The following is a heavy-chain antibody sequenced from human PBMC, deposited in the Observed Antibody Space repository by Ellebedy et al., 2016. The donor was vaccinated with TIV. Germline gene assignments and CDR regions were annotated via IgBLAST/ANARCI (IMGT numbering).Heavy chain of an antibody. CDR1: GFTFSSYA. D-gene: IGHD6-13*01. CDR3: AREPGSIAAADVYGMDV. CDR2: ISDSGTST. J-gene: IGHJ6*02. V-gene: IGHV3-23*01. Sequence: GESLKISCAASGFTFSSYAMSWVRQAPGKGLEWVSAISDSGTSTYYGDSVKGRFTFSRDNSKNTLYLQMNSLRSEDTAVYYCAREPGSIAAADVYGMDVWGQGTTVTVSS.